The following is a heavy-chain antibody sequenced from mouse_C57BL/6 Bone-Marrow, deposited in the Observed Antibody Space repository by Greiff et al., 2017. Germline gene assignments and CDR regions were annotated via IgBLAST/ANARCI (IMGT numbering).Heavy chain of an antibody. CDR1: GFNFKDYY. V-gene: IGHV14-2*01. CDR3: ATYCSNPFAF. J-gene: IGHJ3*01. Sequence: EVKLQESGAELVKPGASVKLSCTASGFNFKDYYMNWVKQRTEQGLEWIGRIDPEDGDTKYDPKFQGKATITADTSSNTAYLQLSSLTSEDTAVYYCATYCSNPFAFWGQGTLVTVSA. CDR2: IDPEDGDT. D-gene: IGHD2-5*01.